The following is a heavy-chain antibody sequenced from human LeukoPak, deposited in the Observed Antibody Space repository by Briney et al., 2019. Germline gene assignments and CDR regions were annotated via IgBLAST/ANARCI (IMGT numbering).Heavy chain of an antibody. Sequence: GGSLRLSCAASGFTFSNAWTSWVRQAPGKGLEWVGRIKSKTDGGTTDYAAPVKGRFTISRDDSKNTLYLQMNSLKTEDTAVYYCTTDGPYCSGGSCYSPYYYYYGMDVWGKGTTVTVSS. CDR3: TTDGPYCSGGSCYSPYYYYYGMDV. CDR1: GFTFSNAW. D-gene: IGHD2-15*01. V-gene: IGHV3-15*01. J-gene: IGHJ6*04. CDR2: IKSKTDGGTT.